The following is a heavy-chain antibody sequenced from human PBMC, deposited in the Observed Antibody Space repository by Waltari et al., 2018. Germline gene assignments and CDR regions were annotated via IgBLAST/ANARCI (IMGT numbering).Heavy chain of an antibody. J-gene: IGHJ4*02. V-gene: IGHV4-38-2*01. Sequence: QVQLQESGPGRVEPSETLSLTGDVPNHAINIGFHWGWIRQPPGKGLEWIATVYHGGDTFYNPSLKSRVTISMDTSKNQFSLKLNSVTAADTAVYYCMRQVLGYCTSAACRRLESWGQGTLVTVSS. CDR1: NHAINIGFH. CDR2: VYHGGDT. CDR3: MRQVLGYCTSAACRRLES. D-gene: IGHD2-2*03.